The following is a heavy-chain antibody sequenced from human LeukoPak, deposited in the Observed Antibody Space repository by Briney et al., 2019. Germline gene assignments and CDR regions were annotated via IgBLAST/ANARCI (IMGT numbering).Heavy chain of an antibody. CDR2: IYYSGST. CDR1: GGSISSYY. D-gene: IGHD3-10*01. Sequence: ASGTLSLTCTVSGGSISSYYWSWIRQPPGKGLEWIGYIYYSGSTNYNPSLKSRVTISVDTSKNQFSLKLSSVTAADTAVYYCARLRGFGESLWGQGTLVTVSS. J-gene: IGHJ4*02. CDR3: ARLRGFGESL. V-gene: IGHV4-59*08.